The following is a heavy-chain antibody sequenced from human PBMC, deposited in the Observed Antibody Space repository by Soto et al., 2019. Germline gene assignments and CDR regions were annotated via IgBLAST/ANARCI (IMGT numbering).Heavy chain of an antibody. CDR3: AREGWDVDTAMVFDY. V-gene: IGHV3-11*01. CDR2: ISSSGSTI. D-gene: IGHD5-18*01. Sequence: QVQLVESGGGLVKPGGSLRLSCAASGFTFSDYYMSWIRQAPGKGLERVSYISSSGSTIYYADSVKGRFTIARDNAKNSLYLKRNSVRAEDTAGYYCAREGWDVDTAMVFDYWGQGTLVTVSS. CDR1: GFTFSDYY. J-gene: IGHJ4*02.